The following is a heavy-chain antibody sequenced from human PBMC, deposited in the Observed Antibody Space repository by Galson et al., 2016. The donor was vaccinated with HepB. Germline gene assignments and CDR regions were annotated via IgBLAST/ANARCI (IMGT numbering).Heavy chain of an antibody. J-gene: IGHJ6*02. CDR3: ARDKAGLTPYFYYGMDV. Sequence: SVKVSCKASGYSFTSYGISWVRQAPGQGLEWMGWINTYSGNTNLAQKFQGRVTMTRDTSTSTAYMELRSLRSDDTAVYYCARDKAGLTPYFYYGMDVWGQGTTVTVSS. D-gene: IGHD3/OR15-3a*01. V-gene: IGHV1-18*01. CDR1: GYSFTSYG. CDR2: INTYSGNT.